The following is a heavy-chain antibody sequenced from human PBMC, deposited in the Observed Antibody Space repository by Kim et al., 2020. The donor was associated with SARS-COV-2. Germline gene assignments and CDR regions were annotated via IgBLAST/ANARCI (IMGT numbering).Heavy chain of an antibody. CDR2: IKSKTDGGTT. Sequence: GGSLRLSCAASGFTFSNAWMSWVRQAPGKGLEWVGRIKSKTDGGTTDYAAPVKGRFTISRDDSKNTLYLQMNSLKTEDTAVYYCTTDRTSNGVSDVGWYFDLWGRGTLVTVSS. V-gene: IGHV3-15*01. D-gene: IGHD2-8*01. CDR1: GFTFSNAW. CDR3: TTDRTSNGVSDVGWYFDL. J-gene: IGHJ2*01.